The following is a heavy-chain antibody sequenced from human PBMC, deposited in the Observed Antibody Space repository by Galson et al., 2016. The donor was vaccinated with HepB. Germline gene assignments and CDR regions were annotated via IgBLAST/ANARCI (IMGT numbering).Heavy chain of an antibody. CDR3: ARDHGYGDYAFDY. D-gene: IGHD4-17*01. J-gene: IGHJ4*02. CDR1: GGSISSRHW. Sequence: ETLSLTCAVSGGSISSRHWWSWVRQPPGKGLEWIGEIYHGGTTNYNPSLKSRVAISVDKTKNQFSLRLTSLTAADAAVYYCARDHGYGDYAFDYWGPGTLVIVSS. V-gene: IGHV4-4*02. CDR2: IYHGGTT.